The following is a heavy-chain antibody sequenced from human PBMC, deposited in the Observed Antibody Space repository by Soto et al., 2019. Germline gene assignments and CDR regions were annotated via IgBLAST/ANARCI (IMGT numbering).Heavy chain of an antibody. J-gene: IGHJ5*02. CDR3: AREGLFDP. CDR1: GFTFSSYA. CDR2: ISYDGSNK. Sequence: GGSLRLSCAASGFTFSSYAMHWVRQAPGKGLEWVAVISYDGSNKYYADSVKGRFTISRDNSKNTLYLQMNSLRAEDTAVYYCAREGLFDPWGQGTLVTVSS. V-gene: IGHV3-30-3*01.